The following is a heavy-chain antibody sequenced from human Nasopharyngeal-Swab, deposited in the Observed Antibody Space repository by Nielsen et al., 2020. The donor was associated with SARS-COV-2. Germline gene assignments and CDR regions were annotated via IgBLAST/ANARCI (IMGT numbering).Heavy chain of an antibody. Sequence: GGSLRLSCAASGFTFSSYAMSWVRQAPGKGLEWVSAISSSGGSTYYADSVKGRFTISRDNSKNTLYLQMNSLRAEDTAVYYCARRPYSSSFFWFDPWGQGTLVTVSS. CDR2: ISSSGGST. D-gene: IGHD6-13*01. CDR1: GFTFSSYA. CDR3: ARRPYSSSFFWFDP. V-gene: IGHV3-23*01. J-gene: IGHJ5*02.